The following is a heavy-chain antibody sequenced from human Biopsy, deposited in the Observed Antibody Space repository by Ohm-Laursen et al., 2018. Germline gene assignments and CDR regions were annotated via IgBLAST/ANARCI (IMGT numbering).Heavy chain of an antibody. CDR1: GGSISSYY. CDR2: AYYSGGT. CDR3: GRREVVITHDAFDT. V-gene: IGHV4-59*08. D-gene: IGHD3-22*01. Sequence: GTLSLTCPVSGGSISSYYWTWIRQPPGKGLEWIGVAYYSGGTNRNPSLKSRVTILVEPSKTKFSLKLNFVTAADTAVYYCGRREVVITHDAFDTWGQGTMVTVSS. J-gene: IGHJ3*02.